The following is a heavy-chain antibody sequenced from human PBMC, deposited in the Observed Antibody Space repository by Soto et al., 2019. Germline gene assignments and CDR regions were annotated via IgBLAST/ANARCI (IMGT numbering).Heavy chain of an antibody. Sequence: ASVKVSCKASGYTFTSYAMHWVRQAPGQRLEWMGWINAGNGNTKYSQKFQGRVTITRDTSASTAYMELRSLRSDDTAVYYCARTLLRYDFWSGYARKDNYYYYYMDVWGKGTTVTVSS. CDR1: GYTFTSYA. J-gene: IGHJ6*03. V-gene: IGHV1-3*01. CDR2: INAGNGNT. CDR3: ARTLLRYDFWSGYARKDNYYYYYMDV. D-gene: IGHD3-3*01.